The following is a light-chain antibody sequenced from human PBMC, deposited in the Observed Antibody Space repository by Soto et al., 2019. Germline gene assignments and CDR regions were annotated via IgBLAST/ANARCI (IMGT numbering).Light chain of an antibody. CDR2: GAS. CDR1: HSVSRTY. J-gene: IGKJ5*01. CDR3: QQFDDSAT. V-gene: IGKV3-20*01. Sequence: IVLTQSPGTLSLSPGERATLSCRASHSVSRTYLAWYQQKPGQAPRLLIFGASDRATGTPDRLSGSGSGTDFSLTNSRLEPEDSAVYYCQQFDDSATFGQGTQV.